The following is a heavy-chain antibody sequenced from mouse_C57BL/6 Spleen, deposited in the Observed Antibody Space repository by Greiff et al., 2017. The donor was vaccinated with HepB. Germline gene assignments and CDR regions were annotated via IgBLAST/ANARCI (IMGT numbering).Heavy chain of an antibody. D-gene: IGHD1-1*01. CDR1: GFTFSSYA. Sequence: EVMLVESGGGLVKPGGSLKLSCAASGFTFSSYAMSWVRQTPEKRLEWVATISDGGSYTYYPDNVKGRFTISRDNAKNNLYLQMSHLKSEDTAMYYCARDHYYGSSYWFAYWGQGTLVTVSA. V-gene: IGHV5-4*01. CDR2: ISDGGSYT. J-gene: IGHJ3*01. CDR3: ARDHYYGSSYWFAY.